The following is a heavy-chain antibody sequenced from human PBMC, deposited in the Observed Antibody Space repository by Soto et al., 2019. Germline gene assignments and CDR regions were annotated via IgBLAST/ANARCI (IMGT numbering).Heavy chain of an antibody. CDR3: ARMTTVTIIGFDP. J-gene: IGHJ5*02. Sequence: QITLKESGPTLVKPTQTLTLTCTFSGFSLSTSGMGVGWIRQPPGKALEWLALIYWDDDKRYSPSLKSRLTXAXDXXKHPVVLTMTNMHPVDTATYYCARMTTVTIIGFDPWGQGTLVTVSS. D-gene: IGHD4-17*01. CDR1: GFSLSTSGMG. CDR2: IYWDDDK. V-gene: IGHV2-5*02.